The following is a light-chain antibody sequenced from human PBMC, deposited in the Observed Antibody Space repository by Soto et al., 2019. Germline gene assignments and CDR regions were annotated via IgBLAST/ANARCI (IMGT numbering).Light chain of an antibody. CDR1: QSVSSY. J-gene: IGKJ5*01. V-gene: IGKV3-11*01. CDR2: DAS. Sequence: QSLSPGERATLSCRASQSVSSYLAWYQQKHGQAPRLLIYDASNRATSIPARISGSGSGTDFTFSISSLEPEDFAVYCCQQRSNCLFGQGTRLEIK. CDR3: QQRSNCL.